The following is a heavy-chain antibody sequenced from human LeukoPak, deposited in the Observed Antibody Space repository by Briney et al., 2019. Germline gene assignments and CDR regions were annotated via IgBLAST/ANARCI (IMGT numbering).Heavy chain of an antibody. CDR3: ATAYGSWPPRRFDY. J-gene: IGHJ4*02. V-gene: IGHV1-24*01. CDR2: FDPEDGET. CDR1: GYTLTELS. Sequence: ASVKVSCKVSGYTLTELSMHWVRQAPGKGLEWMGGFDPEDGETIYAQKFQGRVTMTEDTSTDTAYMELSSLRSEDTAVYYCATAYGSWPPRRFDYWGQRTLVTVSS. D-gene: IGHD6-13*01.